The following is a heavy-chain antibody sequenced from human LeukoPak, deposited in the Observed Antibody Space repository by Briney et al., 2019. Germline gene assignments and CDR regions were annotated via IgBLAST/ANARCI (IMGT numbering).Heavy chain of an antibody. D-gene: IGHD5-12*01. J-gene: IGHJ2*01. Sequence: SETLSLACTVSGGSISSSSYYWGWIRQPPGKGLEWIGSIYYSGSTYYNPSLKSRVTISVDTSKNQFSLKLSSVTAADTAVYYCASWVVANWYFDLWGRGTLVTVSS. V-gene: IGHV4-39*01. CDR1: GGSISSSSYY. CDR3: ASWVVANWYFDL. CDR2: IYYSGST.